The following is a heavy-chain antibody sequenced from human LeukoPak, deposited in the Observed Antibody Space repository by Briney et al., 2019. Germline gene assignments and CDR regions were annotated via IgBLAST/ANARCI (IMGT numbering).Heavy chain of an antibody. CDR2: IWYDGSNK. J-gene: IGHJ6*04. CDR3: FLEYFTNGECHPSVNYYSVRNV. D-gene: IGHD2-8*01. Sequence: TGGSLRLSCAASGFTFSSYGMHWVRQAPGKGLEWVAVIWYDGSNKYYADSVKGRFTISRDNSKNTLYLQMNSLRAEDTAVYYCFLEYFTNGECHPSVNYYSVRNVWGKGTRSPSPQ. V-gene: IGHV3-33*01. CDR1: GFTFSSYG.